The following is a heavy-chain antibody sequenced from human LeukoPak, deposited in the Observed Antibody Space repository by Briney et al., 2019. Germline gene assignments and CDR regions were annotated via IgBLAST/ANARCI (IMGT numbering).Heavy chain of an antibody. V-gene: IGHV4-34*01. CDR2: INHSGST. J-gene: IGHJ6*03. CDR1: GGSFSGYY. CDR3: ARAGGDYLFGDYHYYMDV. D-gene: IGHD4-17*01. Sequence: PSETLSLTCAVYGGSFSGYYWSWIRQPPGKGLEWIGEINHSGSTNYNPSLKSRVTISVDTSKNQFSLKLSSVTAADTAVYYCARAGGDYLFGDYHYYMDVWGKGTTVTVSS.